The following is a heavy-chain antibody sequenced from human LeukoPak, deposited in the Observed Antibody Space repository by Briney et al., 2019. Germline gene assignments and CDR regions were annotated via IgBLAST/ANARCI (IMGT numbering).Heavy chain of an antibody. V-gene: IGHV4-61*02. CDR3: AREWGRGYSYGYSHFDY. CDR2: IYNSGST. Sequence: SETLSLTCTVSGGSISSGSYYWSWIRQPAGKGLEWIGRIYNSGSTNYNPSLKSRVTISVDTSKNQFSLRLTSVTAADTAVYYCAREWGRGYSYGYSHFDYWGLGTLVTVSS. J-gene: IGHJ4*02. D-gene: IGHD5-18*01. CDR1: GGSISSGSYY.